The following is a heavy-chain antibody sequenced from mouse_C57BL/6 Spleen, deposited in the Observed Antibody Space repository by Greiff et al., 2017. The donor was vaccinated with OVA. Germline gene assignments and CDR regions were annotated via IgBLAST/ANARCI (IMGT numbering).Heavy chain of an antibody. CDR1: GFTFSDYY. CDR3: ARQSGGDYFDY. D-gene: IGHD1-3*01. J-gene: IGHJ2*01. Sequence: EVKVEESGGGLVQPGGSLKLSCAASGFTFSDYYMYWVRQTPEKRLEWVAYISNGGGSTYYPDTVKGRFTISRDNAKNTLYLQMSRLKSEDTAMYYCARQSGGDYFDYWGQGTTLTVSS. CDR2: ISNGGGST. V-gene: IGHV5-12*01.